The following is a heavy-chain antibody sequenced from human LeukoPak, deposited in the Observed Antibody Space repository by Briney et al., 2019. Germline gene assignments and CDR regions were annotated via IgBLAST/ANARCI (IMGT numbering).Heavy chain of an antibody. CDR3: ARQHDSYYYYYIDV. Sequence: PSETLSLTCAVSGYSISNGYYWVWIRPPPGKGLEWIGSLYHSDTVYYNTALESRVSMSVDTPKNQFTLKLSFVTAADTAVYYCARQHDSYYYYYIDVWGSGTTVTVSS. V-gene: IGHV4-38-2*01. CDR2: LYHSDTV. CDR1: GYSISNGYY. J-gene: IGHJ6*03.